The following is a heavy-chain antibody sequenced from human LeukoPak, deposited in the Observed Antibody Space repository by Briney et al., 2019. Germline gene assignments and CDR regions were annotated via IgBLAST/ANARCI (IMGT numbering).Heavy chain of an antibody. CDR3: ARLYSSTWYFFDY. CDR1: GFTFSDYY. Sequence: RTGGSLRLSCAASGFTFSDYYMSWIRQAPGKGLEWVSYISSSGSYTNYADSVKGRFTISRDNAKNSLYLQMNSLRAEDTAVYYCARLYSSTWYFFDYWGQGTLVTVSS. D-gene: IGHD6-13*01. CDR2: ISSSGSYT. V-gene: IGHV3-11*03. J-gene: IGHJ4*02.